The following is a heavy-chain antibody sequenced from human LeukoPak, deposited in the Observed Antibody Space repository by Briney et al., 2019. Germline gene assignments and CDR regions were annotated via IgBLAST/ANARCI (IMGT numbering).Heavy chain of an antibody. CDR3: AREDGGLPS. CDR2: INWNGGRT. J-gene: IGHJ5*02. CDR1: GFIFDDYG. V-gene: IGHV3-20*04. Sequence: PGGSLRLSCAASGFIFDDYGMSWVRQAPGKGLEWVSGINWNGGRTSHVDSVKGRFTISRDNAKNSLFLQMNSLRPEDTAFYYCAREDGGLPSWGQGTLVTVSS. D-gene: IGHD4-23*01.